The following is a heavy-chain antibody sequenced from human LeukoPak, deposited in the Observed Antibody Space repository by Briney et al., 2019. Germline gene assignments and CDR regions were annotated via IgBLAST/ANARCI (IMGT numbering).Heavy chain of an antibody. J-gene: IGHJ3*02. D-gene: IGHD3-10*01. CDR2: IYYSGST. CDR3: ARSAQGSYGI. Sequence: PSETLSLTCTVSGGSISSFYWSWIRQPPGKGLEWIGYIYYSGSTNYNPSLKSRVTISVDTSKNQFSLKLSSVTAADTAVYYCARSAQGSYGIWGQGTMVTVSS. V-gene: IGHV4-59*08. CDR1: GGSISSFY.